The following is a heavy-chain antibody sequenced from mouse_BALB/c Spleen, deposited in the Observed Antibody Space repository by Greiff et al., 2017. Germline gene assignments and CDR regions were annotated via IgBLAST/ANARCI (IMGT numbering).Heavy chain of an antibody. V-gene: IGHV14-1*02. Sequence: VHVKQSGAELVRPGALVKLSCKASGFNIKDYYMHWVKQRPEQGLEWIGRIDPENGNTIYDPKFQGKASITADTSSNTAYLQLSSLTSEDTAVYYCANYGNYLYYFDYWGQGTTLTVSS. CDR1: GFNIKDYY. D-gene: IGHD2-1*01. CDR3: ANYGNYLYYFDY. J-gene: IGHJ2*01. CDR2: IDPENGNT.